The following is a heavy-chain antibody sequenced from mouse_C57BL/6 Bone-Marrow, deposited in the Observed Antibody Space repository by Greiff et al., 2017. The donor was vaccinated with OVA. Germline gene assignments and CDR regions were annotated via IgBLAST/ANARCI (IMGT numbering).Heavy chain of an antibody. CDR3: VRQASTVVATEYFDV. CDR1: GFSFNTYA. CDR2: IRSKSNNYAT. J-gene: IGHJ1*03. V-gene: IGHV10-1*01. Sequence: EVQLVESGGGLVQPKGSLKLSCAASGFSFNTYAMNWVRQAPGKGLEWVARIRSKSNNYATYSADSVKDRFTISRDDSESMLYLQMNNLKTEDTAMYYCVRQASTVVATEYFDVWGTGTTVTVSS. D-gene: IGHD1-1*01.